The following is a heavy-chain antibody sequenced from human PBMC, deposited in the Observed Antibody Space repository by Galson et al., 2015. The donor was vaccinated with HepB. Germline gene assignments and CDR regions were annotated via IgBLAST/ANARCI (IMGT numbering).Heavy chain of an antibody. J-gene: IGHJ6*02. CDR3: AKEGSPYYYYYVMDV. D-gene: IGHD3-10*02. V-gene: IGHV3-30*18. CDR1: GFIFSNYG. CDR2: ISYDGSDK. Sequence: SLRLSCAASGFIFSNYGIHWVRQAPGKGLEWVAFISYDGSDKYYADSVKGRFTISRDNSDNTLYLQMKSLRSEDAAAYYCAKEGSPYYYYYVMDVWGQGTTVTVSS.